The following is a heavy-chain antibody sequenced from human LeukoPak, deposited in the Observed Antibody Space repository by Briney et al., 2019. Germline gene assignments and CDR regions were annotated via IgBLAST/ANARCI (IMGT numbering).Heavy chain of an antibody. CDR1: GFTFDDYA. Sequence: GRSLRLSCAASGFTFDDYAMHWVRQAPGKGLEWVSGISGNSGSIGYADSVKGRFTISRDNAKNSLYLQMNSLRAEDTALYYCAKDGMDVWGQGTTVTVSS. V-gene: IGHV3-9*01. CDR2: ISGNSGSI. J-gene: IGHJ6*02. CDR3: AKDGMDV.